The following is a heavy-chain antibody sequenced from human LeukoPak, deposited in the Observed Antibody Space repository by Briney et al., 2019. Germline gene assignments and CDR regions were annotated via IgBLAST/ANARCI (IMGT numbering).Heavy chain of an antibody. Sequence: GASLRLSCAASGFTFSDSWIHWVRQAPGKGPEWLSRTSKDGSDTVYADSAKGRLTASRDNAKNTVYLELTNLRPDDTALYYCARGGYSGSYYRFSWGRGTLVTVAS. J-gene: IGHJ4*02. V-gene: IGHV3-74*01. CDR3: ARGGYSGSYYRFS. CDR1: GFTFSDSW. D-gene: IGHD6-25*01. CDR2: TSKDGSDT.